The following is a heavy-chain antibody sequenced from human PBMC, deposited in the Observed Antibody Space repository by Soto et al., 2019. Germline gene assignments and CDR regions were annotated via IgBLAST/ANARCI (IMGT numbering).Heavy chain of an antibody. CDR3: ARYIVVVPAAMEHNWFDS. D-gene: IGHD2-2*01. V-gene: IGHV1-18*01. CDR1: GYNFTSYG. Sequence: GASVKVSCKASGYNFTSYGISWVRQAPGQGLEWMGWISAYNGNTNYAQKLQGRVTMTTDTSTSTAYMELRSLRSDDTAVYYCARYIVVVPAAMEHNWFDSWGQGTLVTVSS. J-gene: IGHJ5*01. CDR2: ISAYNGNT.